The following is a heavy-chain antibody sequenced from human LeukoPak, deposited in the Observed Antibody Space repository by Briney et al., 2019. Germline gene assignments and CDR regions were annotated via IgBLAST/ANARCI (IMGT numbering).Heavy chain of an antibody. V-gene: IGHV3-48*01. CDR1: GFTFSSYG. Sequence: GGSLRLSCAASGFTFSSYGMHWVRKPPGKGLEWVSYISSSSSAINYADSVRGRFTISRDNAKNSLYLQMNSLRPEDTAVYYCARGGAARPDYWGQGTLVTVSS. CDR2: ISSSSSAI. D-gene: IGHD6-6*01. CDR3: ARGGAARPDY. J-gene: IGHJ4*02.